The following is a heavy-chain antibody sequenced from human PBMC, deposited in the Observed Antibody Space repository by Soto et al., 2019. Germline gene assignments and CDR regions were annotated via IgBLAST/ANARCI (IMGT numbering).Heavy chain of an antibody. V-gene: IGHV1-18*01. CDR2: ISAYNGNT. J-gene: IGHJ4*02. CDR3: AIDLPPVVY. CDR1: GYTFSSYH. Sequence: QIQLVQSGAEVKKPGASVKVSCKASGYTFSSYHITWVRQAPGQGLEWMGWISAYNGNTNYARNRQGRFTMTTDPSTSTAYMELRGLRSDDTAVYYCAIDLPPVVYWGQGTLVTVSS.